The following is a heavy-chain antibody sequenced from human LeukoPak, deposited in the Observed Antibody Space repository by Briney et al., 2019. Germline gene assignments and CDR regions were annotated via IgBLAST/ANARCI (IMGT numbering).Heavy chain of an antibody. Sequence: SETLSLTCTVSGGSLNRYYWSWIRQPPGKGLEYIGYIYYDGETNYNPSLKSRVTMSIDTSRKQFSLALSPVTAADTALYYCAGGDNGPFDALFIWGQGRVVTVSS. CDR3: AGGDNGPFDALFI. D-gene: IGHD2-8*01. J-gene: IGHJ3*02. CDR2: IYYDGET. V-gene: IGHV4-59*03. CDR1: GGSLNRYY.